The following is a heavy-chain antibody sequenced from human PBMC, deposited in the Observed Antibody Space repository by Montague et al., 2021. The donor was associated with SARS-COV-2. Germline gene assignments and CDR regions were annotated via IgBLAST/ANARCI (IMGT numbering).Heavy chain of an antibody. CDR2: TYYRSKWDS. CDR3: ASSGITLTGLDAFDI. J-gene: IGHJ3*02. CDR1: GDSVASQSVA. Sequence: CAISGDSVASQSVAWDWIRPYPSRGFEWLGRTYYRSKWDSDYAESVKRRLVITPDTSKNQVSLQLNSVIPEDTAVYFCASSGITLTGLDAFDIWGQGTMVTVAS. V-gene: IGHV6-1*01. D-gene: IGHD3-9*01.